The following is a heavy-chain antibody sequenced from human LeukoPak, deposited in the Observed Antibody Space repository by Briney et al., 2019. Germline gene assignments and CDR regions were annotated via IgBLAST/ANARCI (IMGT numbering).Heavy chain of an antibody. J-gene: IGHJ4*02. CDR3: ARGLSGTPNYFDY. CDR2: IYYSGST. CDR1: SGSISSSGYY. D-gene: IGHD1-26*01. V-gene: IGHV4-31*03. Sequence: PSQTLSLTCTVSSGSISSSGYYCSWIRQHPGKGLEWIGCIYYSGSTNYNPSLKSRVTISVDTSKNQFSLKLSSVTAADTAVYYCARGLSGTPNYFDYWGQGTLVTVSS.